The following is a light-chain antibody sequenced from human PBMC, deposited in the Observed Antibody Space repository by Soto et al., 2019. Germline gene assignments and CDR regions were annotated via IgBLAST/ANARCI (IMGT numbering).Light chain of an antibody. J-gene: IGKJ1*01. CDR1: QDIRHD. V-gene: IGKV1-17*01. CDR3: LQHHSSPWT. CDR2: ATS. Sequence: DIQMTQSPSSLSASVGDRVTITCRASQDIRHDLGWYQQIPGKAPSRLIYATSTLQSGVPLRFSGRRSGTEFTLTISSLQPEDFATYYCLQHHSSPWTFGQGTKVEFK.